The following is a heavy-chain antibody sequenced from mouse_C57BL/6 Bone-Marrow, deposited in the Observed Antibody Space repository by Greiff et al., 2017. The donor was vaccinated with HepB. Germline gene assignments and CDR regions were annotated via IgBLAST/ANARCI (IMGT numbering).Heavy chain of an antibody. V-gene: IGHV14-4*01. CDR1: GFNIKDDY. Sequence: EVKVVESGAELVRPGASVKLSCTASGFNIKDDYMHWVKQRPEQGLEWIGWIDPENGDTEYASKFQGKATITADTSSNTAYLQLSSLTSEDTAVYYCTLWIWFAYWGQGTLVTVSA. CDR3: TLWIWFAY. D-gene: IGHD1-1*02. CDR2: IDPENGDT. J-gene: IGHJ3*01.